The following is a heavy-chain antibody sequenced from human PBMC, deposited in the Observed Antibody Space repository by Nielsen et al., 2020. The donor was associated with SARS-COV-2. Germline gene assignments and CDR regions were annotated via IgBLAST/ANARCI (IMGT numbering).Heavy chain of an antibody. Sequence: GESLKISCAASGFPFMRYAMSWVRQAPGKGLEWVSSIGAIDGSTNYAESLRGRFTISRDNSKNTLYLQMNSLRAEDTAVYYCGKGSVSSAYSYFDYWGQGTLVTVSS. V-gene: IGHV3-23*01. CDR2: IGAIDGST. D-gene: IGHD3-22*01. CDR1: GFPFMRYA. J-gene: IGHJ4*02. CDR3: GKGSVSSAYSYFDY.